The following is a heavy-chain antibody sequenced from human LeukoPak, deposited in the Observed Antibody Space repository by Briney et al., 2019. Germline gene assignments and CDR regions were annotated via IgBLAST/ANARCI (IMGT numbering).Heavy chain of an antibody. V-gene: IGHV3-23*01. Sequence: GGSLRLSCAASGFTFSSYAMSWVRQPPGKGLEWGSAISGSGGSTYYADSVKGRFTISRDNSKNTLYLQMNSLRAEDTAVYYCAKVPSWYDYGGNLPSDYWGQGTLVTVSS. CDR1: GFTFSSYA. D-gene: IGHD4-23*01. CDR2: ISGSGGST. CDR3: AKVPSWYDYGGNLPSDY. J-gene: IGHJ4*02.